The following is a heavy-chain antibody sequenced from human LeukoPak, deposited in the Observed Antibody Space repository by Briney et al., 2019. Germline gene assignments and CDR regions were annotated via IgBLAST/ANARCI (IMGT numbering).Heavy chain of an antibody. CDR3: ARLMGYCSGAGPCLSNYYYYGMDV. D-gene: IGHD2-15*01. J-gene: IGHJ6*02. V-gene: IGHV1-69*13. Sequence: RASVKVSCTASGGTFSSYAISWVRQAPGQGLEWMGGIIPIFGTANYAQKFQGRVTITADESTSTAYMELSSLRSEDTAVYYCARLMGYCSGAGPCLSNYYYYGMDVWGQGTTVTVSS. CDR2: IIPIFGTA. CDR1: GGTFSSYA.